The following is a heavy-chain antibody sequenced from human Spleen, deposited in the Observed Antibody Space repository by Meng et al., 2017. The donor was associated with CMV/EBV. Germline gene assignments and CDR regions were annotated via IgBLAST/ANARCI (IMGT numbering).Heavy chain of an antibody. CDR3: ARVAAAGRGMDV. D-gene: IGHD6-13*01. J-gene: IGHJ6*02. CDR1: GFTFSSYA. Sequence: GGSLRLSCAASGFTFSSYAMHWVRQAPGKGLEWVAVISYDGSNKYYADSVKGRFTISRDNSKNTLYLQMNSLRAEDTAVYYCARVAAAGRGMDVWGPGTTVTVSS. V-gene: IGHV3-30*04. CDR2: ISYDGSNK.